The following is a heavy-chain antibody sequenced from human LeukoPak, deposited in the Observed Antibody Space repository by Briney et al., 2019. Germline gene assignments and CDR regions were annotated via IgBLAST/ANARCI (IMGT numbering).Heavy chain of an antibody. J-gene: IGHJ4*02. CDR2: IRYDGSNK. CDR3: AKDLVVAATLLDY. V-gene: IGHV3-30*02. CDR1: GFTFSSYG. D-gene: IGHD2-15*01. Sequence: PGGSLRLSCAAPGFTFSSYGMHWVRQAPGKGLEWVAFIRYDGSNKYYADSVKGRFTISRDNSKNTLYLQMNSLRAEDTAVYYCAKDLVVAATLLDYWGQGTLVTVSS.